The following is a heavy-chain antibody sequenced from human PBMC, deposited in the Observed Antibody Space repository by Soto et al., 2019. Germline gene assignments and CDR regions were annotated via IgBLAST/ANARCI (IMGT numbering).Heavy chain of an antibody. CDR3: ASWGGIASPAY. V-gene: IGHV3-30*03. Sequence: GGSLRLSCAVSGFIISSHAMHWVRQAPGKGLEWVAVISYDGNNKFYADSVKGRFTISRDNSKNTLYLQVNSLRDEDTAVYYCASWGGIASPAYWGQGTLVTVSS. J-gene: IGHJ4*02. D-gene: IGHD3-16*01. CDR1: GFIISSHA. CDR2: ISYDGNNK.